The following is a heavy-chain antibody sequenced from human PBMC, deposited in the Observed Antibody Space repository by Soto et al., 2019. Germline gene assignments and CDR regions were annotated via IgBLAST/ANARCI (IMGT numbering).Heavy chain of an antibody. CDR3: ARIRLQLDYYGMDV. V-gene: IGHV4-30-4*01. Sequence: PSETLSLTCTVSGGSISSGDYYWSWIRQPPGKGLEWIGYIYYSGSTYYNPSLKSRVTISVDTSKNQFSLKLSSVTAADTAVYYCARIRLQLDYYGMDVWGQGTTVTVSS. CDR2: IYYSGST. D-gene: IGHD4-4*01. J-gene: IGHJ6*02. CDR1: GGSISSGDYY.